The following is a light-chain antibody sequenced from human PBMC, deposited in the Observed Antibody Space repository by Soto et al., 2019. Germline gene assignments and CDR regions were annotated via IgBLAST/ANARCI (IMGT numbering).Light chain of an antibody. CDR3: QQSYSTPIT. CDR1: QSISSY. CDR2: AAS. Sequence: QLTQSPSSLSASVGDRVTITCRASQSISSYLNWYQQKPGKAPKLLIYAASSLQSGVPSRFSGSGSGTDFTLTISSLQPEDFATYYCQQSYSTPITFGQGTRLEIK. V-gene: IGKV1-39*01. J-gene: IGKJ5*01.